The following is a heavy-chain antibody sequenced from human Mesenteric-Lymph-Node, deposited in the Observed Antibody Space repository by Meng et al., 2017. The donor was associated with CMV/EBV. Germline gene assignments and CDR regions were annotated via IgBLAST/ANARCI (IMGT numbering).Heavy chain of an antibody. CDR1: GFTFSNYG. CDR2: IRYDGNNE. D-gene: IGHD6-19*01. CDR3: AKATSKWGIAVAGRGQPVDY. V-gene: IGHV3-30*02. Sequence: AGSLTLSCAASGFTFSNYGMHWVRQAPRTGLEWVAFIRYDGNNEYYTDSVRGRFTISTDNSKNTLYLQMNSLRAEDTAVYYCAKATSKWGIAVAGRGQPVDYWGQGTLVTVSS. J-gene: IGHJ4*02.